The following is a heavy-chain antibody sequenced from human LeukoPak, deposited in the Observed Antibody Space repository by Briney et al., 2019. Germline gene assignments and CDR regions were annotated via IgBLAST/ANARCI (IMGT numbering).Heavy chain of an antibody. J-gene: IGHJ5*02. Sequence: ASVKVSCKASGGAFISDGISWVRQAPGQVLEWMGRLITLSRIPNYAQKFKGRVTISADISTSTAYMELRSLRCEDTAVYYCARVVDEGSFVPWGQGTLVTVSS. CDR2: LITLSRIP. D-gene: IGHD2-15*01. V-gene: IGHV1-69*04. CDR1: GGAFISDG. CDR3: ARVVDEGSFVP.